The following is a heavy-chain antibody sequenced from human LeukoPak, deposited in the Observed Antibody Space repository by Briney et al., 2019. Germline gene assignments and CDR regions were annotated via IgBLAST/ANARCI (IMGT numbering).Heavy chain of an antibody. CDR2: IYYSGST. CDR3: ARITYYYGSGSYQFDY. V-gene: IGHV4-59*01. CDR1: GGSISSYY. J-gene: IGHJ4*02. D-gene: IGHD3-10*01. Sequence: KPSETLSLTCTVPGGSISSYYWSWIRQPPGKGLEWIGYIYYSGSTHYSPSLKSRVTMSVDTSKHQFSLKLSSVTAADTAVYYCARITYYYGSGSYQFDYWGQGTLVTVSS.